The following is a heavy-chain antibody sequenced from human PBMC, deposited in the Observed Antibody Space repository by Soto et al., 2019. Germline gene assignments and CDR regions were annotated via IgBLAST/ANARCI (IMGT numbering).Heavy chain of an antibody. V-gene: IGHV3-30*18. J-gene: IGHJ6*02. CDR1: GFTFSSYG. D-gene: IGHD3-22*01. Sequence: QVQLVESGGGVVQPGRSLRLSCAASGFTFSSYGMHWVRQAPGKGLEWVTVISYDGNNKYYADSVKGRFTISRDNSKNTVYLEVNNLRAEDTAMYYCAKGGSGNYLTYYYYYGMDVWGQGTTVTVSS. CDR3: AKGGSGNYLTYYYYYGMDV. CDR2: ISYDGNNK.